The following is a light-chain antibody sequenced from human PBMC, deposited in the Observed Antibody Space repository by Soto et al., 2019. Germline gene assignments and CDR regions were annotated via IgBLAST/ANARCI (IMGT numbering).Light chain of an antibody. J-gene: IGLJ2*01. CDR3: SLYVDNNNLL. Sequence: QSVLTQPPSASVSPGQSVTISCTGTSSDVGSYNYVSWYQQHPDQAPKLMLYEVTKRPSGVPDRFSGSKSGNTASLTVAGLQAEDEADYYCSLYVDNNNLLFGGGTKLTVL. CDR1: SSDVGSYNY. CDR2: EVT. V-gene: IGLV2-8*01.